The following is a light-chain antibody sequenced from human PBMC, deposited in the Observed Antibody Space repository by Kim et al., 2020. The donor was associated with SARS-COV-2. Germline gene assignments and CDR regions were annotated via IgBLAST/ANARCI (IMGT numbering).Light chain of an antibody. Sequence: GQSITTSCTGTSSDVGGYNVVSWYQQHPGKAPKLMIYDVSNRPSGVAKRFSGSKAGNTASLTISGLQAEDEADYYCSSYTSSSTVVFGGGTQLTVL. V-gene: IGLV2-14*03. J-gene: IGLJ2*01. CDR2: DVS. CDR3: SSYTSSSTVV. CDR1: SSDVGGYNV.